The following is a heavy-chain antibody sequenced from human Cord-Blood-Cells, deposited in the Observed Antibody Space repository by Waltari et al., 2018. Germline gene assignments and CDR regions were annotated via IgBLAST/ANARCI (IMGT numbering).Heavy chain of an antibody. V-gene: IGHV4-4*07. CDR3: AREAGIAARGYFDY. D-gene: IGHD6-6*01. Sequence: QVQLQESGPGLVKPSETLSLTCTVSGGSISSYYCSWIRQPAGKGLEWIGRIYTSGSTNYNPSLKSRVTMSVDTSKNQFSLKLSSVTAADTAVYYCAREAGIAARGYFDYWGQGTLVTVSS. CDR2: IYTSGST. J-gene: IGHJ4*02. CDR1: GGSISSYY.